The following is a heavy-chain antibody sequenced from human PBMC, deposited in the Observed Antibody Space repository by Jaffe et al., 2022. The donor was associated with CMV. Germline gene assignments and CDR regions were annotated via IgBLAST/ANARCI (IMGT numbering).Heavy chain of an antibody. J-gene: IGHJ1*01. CDR1: GFTFSDYY. D-gene: IGHD3-10*01. Sequence: QVQLVESGGGLVKPGGSLRLSCAASGFTFSDYYMSWIRQAPGKGLEWVSYISSSGSTIYYADSVKGRFTISRDNAKNSLYLQMNSLRAEDTAVYYCAGAGSSSGYYLEPGVFEHAEYFQHWGQGTLVTVSS. CDR2: ISSSGSTI. CDR3: AGAGSSSGYYLEPGVFEHAEYFQH. V-gene: IGHV3-11*01.